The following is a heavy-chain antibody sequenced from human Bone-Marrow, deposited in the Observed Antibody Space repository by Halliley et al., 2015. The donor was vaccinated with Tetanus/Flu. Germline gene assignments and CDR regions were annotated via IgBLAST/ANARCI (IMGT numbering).Heavy chain of an antibody. V-gene: IGHV4-39*01. D-gene: IGHD6-25*01. CDR2: VFYRGSV. CDR1: GDSISRRTHY. CDR3: ASRSAGTASAGCFAS. Sequence: GLVKPSETLSLSCNVSGDSISRRTHYWGWIRQPPGKGLEWIGNVFYRGSVYYNPSLKSAVAISLDASKNQFSLRMTSATAADTAVYSCASRSAGTASAGCFASWGQGAVVIVSS. J-gene: IGHJ4*02.